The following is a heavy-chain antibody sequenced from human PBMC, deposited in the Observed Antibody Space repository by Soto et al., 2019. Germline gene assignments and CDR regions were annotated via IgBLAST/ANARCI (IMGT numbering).Heavy chain of an antibody. Sequence: QVQLVQSGAEVKKPGASVKVSCKASGYTFTSYYMHWVRQAPGQGLEWMGIINPSGGSTSYAQKFKGRVTMTRDTSTSTVYMELSSLRSEDTAVYYCARDRRRIVGATKLYNWFDPWGQGTLVTVSS. CDR1: GYTFTSYY. CDR3: ARDRRRIVGATKLYNWFDP. D-gene: IGHD1-26*01. V-gene: IGHV1-46*01. CDR2: INPSGGST. J-gene: IGHJ5*02.